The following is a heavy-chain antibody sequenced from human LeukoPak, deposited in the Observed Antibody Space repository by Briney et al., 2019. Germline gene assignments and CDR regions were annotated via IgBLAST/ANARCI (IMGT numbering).Heavy chain of an antibody. Sequence: GGPLRLSCAASGFTFSSYSMNWVRQAPGKGLEWVSSISSSSSYIYYADSVKGRFTISRDNAKNSLYLQMNSLRAEDTAVYYCARALYKVRNSDDYWGQGTLVTVSS. V-gene: IGHV3-21*01. CDR3: ARALYKVRNSDDY. CDR2: ISSSSSYI. CDR1: GFTFSSYS. D-gene: IGHD3-10*01. J-gene: IGHJ4*02.